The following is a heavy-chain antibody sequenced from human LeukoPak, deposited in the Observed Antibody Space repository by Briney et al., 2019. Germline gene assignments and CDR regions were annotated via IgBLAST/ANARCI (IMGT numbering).Heavy chain of an antibody. CDR2: INPSVGTT. D-gene: IGHD3-22*01. CDR1: GYTFTSFY. Sequence: ASVKVSCKASGYTFTSFYMQWMRQAPGQGLVWMGIINPSVGTTTYAQKFQGRVTMTRDMSTSTVYMELSSLTSEDTAMYYCARAYYYDSSAYYPEAYWGQGTLVTVSS. J-gene: IGHJ4*02. CDR3: ARAYYYDSSAYYPEAY. V-gene: IGHV1-46*01.